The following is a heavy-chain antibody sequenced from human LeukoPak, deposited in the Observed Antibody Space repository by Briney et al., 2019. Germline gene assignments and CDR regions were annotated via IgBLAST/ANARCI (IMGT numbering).Heavy chain of an antibody. D-gene: IGHD4-17*01. CDR3: ARVRHDYGDYPGRN. CDR2: ISAYNGNT. J-gene: IGHJ4*02. V-gene: IGHV1-18*01. Sequence: ASVKVSCKASGYTFTSYGISWVRQAPGQGLEWMGWISAYNGNTNYAQKLQGRVTMTTDTSTSTAYMELRSLRSDDTAVYYCARVRHDYGDYPGRNWGQGTLVTVSS. CDR1: GYTFTSYG.